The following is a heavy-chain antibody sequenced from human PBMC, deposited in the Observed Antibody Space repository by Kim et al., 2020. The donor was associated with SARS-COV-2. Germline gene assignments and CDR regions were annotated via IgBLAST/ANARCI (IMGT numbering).Heavy chain of an antibody. CDR3: AKSSAFFWFGIGLRTFD. V-gene: IGHV3-30*18. CDR2: ISSDGSIK. D-gene: IGHD3-10*01. J-gene: IGHJ3*01. CDR1: GFTFNNYA. Sequence: GGSLRLSCGASGFTFNNYAMHWVRPSPGKALEWVAVISSDGSIKYYADSVTGHFTVSSDCSNNTLYLHMRRLIPEDTALYYCAKSSAFFWFGIGLRTFD.